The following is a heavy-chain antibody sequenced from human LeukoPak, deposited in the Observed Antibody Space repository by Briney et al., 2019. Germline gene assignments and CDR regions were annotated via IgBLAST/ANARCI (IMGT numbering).Heavy chain of an antibody. D-gene: IGHD2-2*02. CDR3: ARLGPPSGFVYPNFDY. CDR2: INPNSGGT. CDR1: GYTFTGYY. Sequence: ASVKVSCKASGYTFTGYYMHWVRQAPGQGLEWMVRINPNSGGTNYAQKFQGRVTMTRDTSISTAYMELSRLRSDDTAVYYCARLGPPSGFVYPNFDYWGQGTLVTVSS. V-gene: IGHV1-2*06. J-gene: IGHJ4*02.